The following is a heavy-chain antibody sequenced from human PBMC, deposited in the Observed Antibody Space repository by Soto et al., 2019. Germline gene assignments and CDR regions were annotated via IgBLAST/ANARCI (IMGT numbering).Heavy chain of an antibody. J-gene: IGHJ3*01. D-gene: IGHD3-16*01. CDR3: AHAFGGTSWPNDAFDV. Sequence: QITLKESGPTLVIHTQTLTLTCIFSGFSFSADGVGVGWIRQPPGKALEWLALIYWDDDTRYRPSLKSRLTITKDSSKNQVVLTMTNMDPVDTATYYCAHAFGGTSWPNDAFDVWGQGTVVTVSS. CDR2: IYWDDDT. V-gene: IGHV2-5*02. CDR1: GFSFSADGVG.